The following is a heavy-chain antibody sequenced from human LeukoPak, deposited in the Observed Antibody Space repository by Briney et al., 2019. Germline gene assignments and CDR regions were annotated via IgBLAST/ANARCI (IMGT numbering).Heavy chain of an antibody. CDR3: STEDKYCSSPSCNDY. Sequence: ASVKVSCKASGYTFTDYYIHWVRQAPGQGLEWMGWINLNNDETFYAQNFQGRVTMTRDTSISTVYMELSNLRSDDTAVYYCSTEDKYCSSPSCNDYWGQGTLVTVSS. J-gene: IGHJ4*02. CDR1: GYTFTDYY. CDR2: INLNNDET. V-gene: IGHV1-2*02. D-gene: IGHD2-2*01.